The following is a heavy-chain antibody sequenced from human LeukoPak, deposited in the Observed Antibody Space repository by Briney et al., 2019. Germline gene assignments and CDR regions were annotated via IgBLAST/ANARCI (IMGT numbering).Heavy chain of an antibody. CDR1: GGSFSGYY. CDR3: ARDRYDFWSGYYPFDY. Sequence: SETLSLTCAVYGGSFSGYYWSWIRQPPGKGLEWIGEINHSGSTNYNPSLKSRVTISVDTSKNQFSLKLSSVTAADTAVYCCARDRYDFWSGYYPFDYWGQGTLVTVSS. D-gene: IGHD3-3*01. CDR2: INHSGST. V-gene: IGHV4-34*01. J-gene: IGHJ4*02.